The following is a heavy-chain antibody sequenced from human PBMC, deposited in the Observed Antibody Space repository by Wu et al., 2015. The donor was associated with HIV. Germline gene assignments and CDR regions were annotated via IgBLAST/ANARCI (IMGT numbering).Heavy chain of an antibody. CDR1: GGTFSSYA. Sequence: QVQLVQSGAEVKKPGSSVKVSCKASGGTFSSYAISWVRQAPGQGLEWMGGIIPLFGTANYAQKFQGSVTITADESASTAFMDLSSLSYDDTAVYYCGRDRDAYDTVTGYSETYLDYWGQGTVVTVSS. D-gene: IGHD3-9*01. J-gene: IGHJ4*02. V-gene: IGHV1-69*13. CDR2: IIPLFGTA. CDR3: GRDRDAYDTVTGYSETYLDY.